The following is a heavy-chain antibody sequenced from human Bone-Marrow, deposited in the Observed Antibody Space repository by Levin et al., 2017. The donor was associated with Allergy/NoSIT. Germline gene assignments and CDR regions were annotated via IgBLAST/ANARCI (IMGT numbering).Heavy chain of an antibody. CDR1: GFPFPDHY. CDR2: ISTSAYII. V-gene: IGHV3-11*01. D-gene: IGHD3-10*01. J-gene: IGHJ3*02. Sequence: WGSLRLSCSSSGFPFPDHYMNWIRQSPGKGLEWVSSISTSAYIIYYADSVKGRFTISRDNAKNSLYLQMSSLRAEDTAVYYCARDRMLRGGTYGFDIWGHGTMVTVSS. CDR3: ARDRMLRGGTYGFDI.